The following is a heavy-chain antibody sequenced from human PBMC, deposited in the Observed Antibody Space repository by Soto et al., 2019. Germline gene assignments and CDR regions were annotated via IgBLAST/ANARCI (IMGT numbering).Heavy chain of an antibody. CDR3: ARGRSVDFWSGYYPRGRDNWFDP. D-gene: IGHD3-3*01. CDR1: GGSFSGYY. CDR2: INHSGST. V-gene: IGHV4-34*01. Sequence: TLSLTCAVYGGSFSGYYWSWIRQPPGKGLEWIGEINHSGSTNYNPSLKSRVTISVDTSKNQFSLKLSSVTAADTAVYYCARGRSVDFWSGYYPRGRDNWFDPWGQGTLVTVS. J-gene: IGHJ5*02.